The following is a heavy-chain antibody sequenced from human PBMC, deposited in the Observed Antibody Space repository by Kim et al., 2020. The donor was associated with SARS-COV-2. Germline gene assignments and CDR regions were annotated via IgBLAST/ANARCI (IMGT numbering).Heavy chain of an antibody. D-gene: IGHD2-2*01. CDR3: AKDLRRRVPRYCSSTSCYGFDY. Sequence: GGSLRLSCAASGFTFDDYAMHWVRQAPGKGLEWVSGISWNSGSIGYADSVKGRFTISRDNAKNSLYLQMNSLRAEDTALYYCAKDLRRRVPRYCSSTSCYGFDYWGQGTLVTVSS. CDR1: GFTFDDYA. CDR2: ISWNSGSI. J-gene: IGHJ4*02. V-gene: IGHV3-9*01.